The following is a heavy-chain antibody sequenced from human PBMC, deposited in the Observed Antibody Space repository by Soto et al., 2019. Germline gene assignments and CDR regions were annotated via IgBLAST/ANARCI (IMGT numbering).Heavy chain of an antibody. CDR1: GASISSYY. Sequence: SETLSLTCTVSGASISSYYCNWIRQPPGKGLEWIGYIYYSETTNYNPSLKSRVTISVDTSKNQFSLKLTSVTAADTALYFCAITTGWHGFDYWGQGALVTVSS. CDR2: IYYSETT. D-gene: IGHD6-19*01. J-gene: IGHJ4*02. V-gene: IGHV4-59*03. CDR3: AITTGWHGFDY.